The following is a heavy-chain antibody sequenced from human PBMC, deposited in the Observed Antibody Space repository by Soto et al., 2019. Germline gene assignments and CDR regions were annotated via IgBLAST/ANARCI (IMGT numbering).Heavy chain of an antibody. D-gene: IGHD2-8*01. Sequence: ASVKVSCKASGYTFTSYYMHWVRQAPGQGLEWMGRINPKSGGTSTAQKFQGWVTMTTDTSISTASMELTRLTSDDTAIYYCARGDSTDCSNGVCSFFYNHDMDVWGQGTTVTVSS. J-gene: IGHJ6*02. CDR2: INPKSGGT. CDR3: ARGDSTDCSNGVCSFFYNHDMDV. V-gene: IGHV1-2*04. CDR1: GYTFTSYY.